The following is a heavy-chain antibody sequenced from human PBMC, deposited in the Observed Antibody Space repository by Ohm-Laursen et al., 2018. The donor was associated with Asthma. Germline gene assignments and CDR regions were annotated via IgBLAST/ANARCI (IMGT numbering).Heavy chain of an antibody. CDR1: GFTFRSYA. CDR2: GGSYYDGGLK. CDR3: ARDVMEWYLSAFDF. D-gene: IGHD3-3*01. V-gene: IGHV3-30-3*01. J-gene: IGHJ4*02. Sequence: SLRLSCAASGFTFRSYAMHWVRQAPGKGLEWVAVGGSYYDGGLKYYADSVNGRFTVSRDDSKNTLYLQMNSLRPDDTAVYYCARDVMEWYLSAFDFWGQGTLVTVSS.